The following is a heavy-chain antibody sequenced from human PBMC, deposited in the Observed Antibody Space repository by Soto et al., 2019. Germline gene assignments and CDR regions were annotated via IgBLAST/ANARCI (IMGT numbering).Heavy chain of an antibody. V-gene: IGHV4-59*01. CDR3: ARVGVAAGTYYYYGMDV. J-gene: IGHJ6*02. Sequence: SETLSLTCTVSGGSISSYYWSWIRQPPGKGLEWIGYIYYSGSTNYNPSLKSRVTISVDTSKNQFSPKLSSVTAADTAVYYCARVGVAAGTYYYYGMDVWGQGTTVTVS. CDR2: IYYSGST. CDR1: GGSISSYY. D-gene: IGHD6-13*01.